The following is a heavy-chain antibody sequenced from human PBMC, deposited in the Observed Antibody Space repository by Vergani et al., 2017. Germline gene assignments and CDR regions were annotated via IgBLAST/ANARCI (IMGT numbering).Heavy chain of an antibody. CDR3: TKDLATRLWFATPYYYFMDV. D-gene: IGHD3-10*01. CDR2: LTGGGGST. J-gene: IGHJ6*03. Sequence: EVQLLESGGSLKQPGGSVRLSCAASGFTFSTYAMHWGRQAPGKGLEWVSALTGGGGSTYYADSFKGRFIISRDNSRDTLYLQMNSLRPEDTATDYCTKDLATRLWFATPYYYFMDVWGKGTTVTVSS. CDR1: GFTFSTYA. V-gene: IGHV3-23*01.